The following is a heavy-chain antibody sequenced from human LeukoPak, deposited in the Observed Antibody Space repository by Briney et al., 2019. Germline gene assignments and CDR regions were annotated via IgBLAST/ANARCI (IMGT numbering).Heavy chain of an antibody. D-gene: IGHD2-2*01. Sequence: ASVKVSCKASGYTFTGYYLHWVRQAPGQGLEWMGWINPNSGGTNYAQKFQGRVTMTRDTSISTAYMELSRLRSDDTAVYYCARDLGGLGYCSSTSCYEWFDPWGQGTLVTVSS. V-gene: IGHV1-2*02. CDR3: ARDLGGLGYCSSTSCYEWFDP. CDR2: INPNSGGT. J-gene: IGHJ5*02. CDR1: GYTFTGYY.